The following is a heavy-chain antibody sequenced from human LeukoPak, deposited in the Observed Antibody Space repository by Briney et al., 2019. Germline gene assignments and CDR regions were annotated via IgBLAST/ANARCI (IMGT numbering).Heavy chain of an antibody. J-gene: IGHJ3*02. CDR2: IIPIFGAA. CDR1: GGTFSSYA. CDR3: ATGEAGAFDI. D-gene: IGHD2-21*01. V-gene: IGHV1-69*05. Sequence: SVKVSCKASGGTFSSYAISWVRQAPGQGLEWMGRIIPIFGAANYAQKFQGRVTITTDESTSTAYMELSSLRSEDTAVYYCATGEAGAFDIWGQGTMVTVSS.